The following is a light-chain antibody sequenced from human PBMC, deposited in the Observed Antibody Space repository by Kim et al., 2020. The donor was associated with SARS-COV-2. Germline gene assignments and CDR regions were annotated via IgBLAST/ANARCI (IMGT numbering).Light chain of an antibody. CDR1: QSVSSNY. CDR2: GVS. V-gene: IGKV3-20*01. CDR3: QQYSSSPAT. J-gene: IGKJ1*01. Sequence: PGERAPLSCRASQSVSSNYLAWYQQKPGQAPRLLIYGVSSRATGIPDRFSDSGSGTDFTLTITRLEPEDFAVYYCQQYSSSPATFGQGTKVDIK.